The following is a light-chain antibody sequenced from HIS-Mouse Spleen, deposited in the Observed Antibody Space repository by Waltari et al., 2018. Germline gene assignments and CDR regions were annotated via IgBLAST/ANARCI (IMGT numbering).Light chain of an antibody. Sequence: QLVLTQSPSASASLGASVKLTCTLSSGHSSYAIAWHPHQPEKGPRYLMKLNSDGSHSKGDGIPDRFSGSSSGAERYLTISSLQSEDEADYYCQTWGTGILVVFGGGTKLTVL. V-gene: IGLV4-69*01. CDR2: LNSDGSH. CDR1: SGHSSYA. J-gene: IGLJ2*01. CDR3: QTWGTGILVV.